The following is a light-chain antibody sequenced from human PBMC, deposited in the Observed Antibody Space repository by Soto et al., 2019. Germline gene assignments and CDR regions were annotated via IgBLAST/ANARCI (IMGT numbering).Light chain of an antibody. J-gene: IGLJ1*01. CDR1: STDVGLYNY. CDR3: TSYTTSSTYV. CDR2: EVS. V-gene: IGLV2-14*01. Sequence: QSVLTQPASVSGSPGQSITISCTGTSTDVGLYNYVSWYQQHPGKAPKLMIYEVSNRPSGVSHRFSGSKSGNTASLTISGLQAEDEADYYCTSYTTSSTYVFGTGTRSPS.